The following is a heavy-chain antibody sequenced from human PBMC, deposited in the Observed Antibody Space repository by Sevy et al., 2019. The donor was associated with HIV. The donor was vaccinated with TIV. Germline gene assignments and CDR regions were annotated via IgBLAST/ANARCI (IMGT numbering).Heavy chain of an antibody. J-gene: IGHJ4*02. Sequence: SETLSLTCTVYGGSFSDFYWNWIRQSPGKGLEWIGEINHREVTNYNPPLKSRATISADAFNRQFSLKPTLVTAGGTAMDFLFGIGTKIKIFGVPRGAYWGPGTLVTVSS. V-gene: IGHV4-34*01. CDR3: FGIGTKIKIFGVPRGAY. CDR2: INHREVT. CDR1: GGSFSDFY. D-gene: IGHD3-3*01.